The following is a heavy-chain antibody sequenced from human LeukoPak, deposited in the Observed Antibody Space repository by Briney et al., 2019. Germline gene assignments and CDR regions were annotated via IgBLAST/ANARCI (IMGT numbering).Heavy chain of an antibody. CDR3: ARGGGARLRYPFDY. D-gene: IGHD3-16*01. Sequence: VASVKVSCKASGYTFSSYPMIWVRQAPGQGLEWMGWIDTNTGNPSNAQGFTGRSVFSLDTSVSTTFLYINNLKADDTAVYYCARGGGARLRYPFDYWGQGTLVTVSS. CDR2: IDTNTGNP. CDR1: GYTFSSYP. V-gene: IGHV7-4-1*02. J-gene: IGHJ4*02.